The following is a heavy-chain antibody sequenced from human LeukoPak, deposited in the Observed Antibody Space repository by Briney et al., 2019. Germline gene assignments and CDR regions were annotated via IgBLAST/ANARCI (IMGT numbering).Heavy chain of an antibody. V-gene: IGHV3-23*01. D-gene: IGHD3-10*01. J-gene: IGHJ4*02. CDR3: AKRIRRDSMVRGVTVDY. Sequence: GGSLRLSCAASGFTFSGYAVSWVRQAPGKGLEWVSAISGSGGSTYYADSVKGRFTISRDNSKNTLYLQMNSLRAEDTAIYYCAKRIRRDSMVRGVTVDYWGQGTLVTVSS. CDR1: GFTFSGYA. CDR2: ISGSGGST.